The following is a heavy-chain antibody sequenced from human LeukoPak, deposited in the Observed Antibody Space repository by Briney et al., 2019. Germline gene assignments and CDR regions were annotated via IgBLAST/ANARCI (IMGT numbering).Heavy chain of an antibody. V-gene: IGHV3-74*01. Sequence: GGSLRLSCAASGFTFSNYWMHWVRHAPGKGLVWVSRINSDGINTSYADSVKGRFTISRDNAKNTLNLQMNSLRAEDTAVYYCARDLGQYYDTSDNWFDPWGQGTLVIVSS. CDR2: INSDGINT. J-gene: IGHJ5*02. D-gene: IGHD3-22*01. CDR1: GFTFSNYW. CDR3: ARDLGQYYDTSDNWFDP.